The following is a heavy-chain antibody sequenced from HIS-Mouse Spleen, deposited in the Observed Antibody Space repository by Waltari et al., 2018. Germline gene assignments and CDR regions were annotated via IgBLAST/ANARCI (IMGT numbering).Heavy chain of an antibody. V-gene: IGHV4-39*07. CDR3: ARSSGSGATHY. J-gene: IGHJ4*02. CDR2: IYYSGST. D-gene: IGHD1-26*01. CDR1: GGSISSSSYY. Sequence: QLQLQESGPGLVKPSETLSLTCTVSGGSISSSSYYWGWICQPPGKGLEWIGSIYYSGSTYYNPSLKSRVTISVDTSKNQFSLKLSSVTAADTAVYYCARSSGSGATHYWGQGTLVTVSS.